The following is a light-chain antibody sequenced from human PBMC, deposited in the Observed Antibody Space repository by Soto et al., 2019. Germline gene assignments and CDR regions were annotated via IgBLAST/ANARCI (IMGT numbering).Light chain of an antibody. J-gene: IGKJ2*01. Sequence: DIQMTQSPSTLSTSVGVRVTITCRASQSISNLLAWYQQKPGKAPNLLIYDVSTLESGVPSRFSGSGSGTEFTLTISSLQPDDFATYYCQHYKSYPWSFGQGTKLEIK. CDR2: DVS. V-gene: IGKV1-5*01. CDR1: QSISNL. CDR3: QHYKSYPWS.